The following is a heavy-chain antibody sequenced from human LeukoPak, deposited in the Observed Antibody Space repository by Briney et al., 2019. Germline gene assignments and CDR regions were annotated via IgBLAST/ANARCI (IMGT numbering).Heavy chain of an antibody. J-gene: IGHJ4*02. Sequence: GGSLRLSCAASGFVFSRYRMNWVRHAPGKGLEWVSSIAFDTGNTFYADSVKGRFTVSRDNAVNSLYLQMNSLRAEDTAVYYCTRGGKFYGYGRGDFDYWGQGTLVTVSS. V-gene: IGHV3-21*06. CDR1: GFVFSRYR. CDR2: IAFDTGNT. D-gene: IGHD4-17*01. CDR3: TRGGKFYGYGRGDFDY.